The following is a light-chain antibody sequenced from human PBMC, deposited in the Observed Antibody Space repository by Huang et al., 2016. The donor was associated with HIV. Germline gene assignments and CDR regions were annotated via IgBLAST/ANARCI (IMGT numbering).Light chain of an antibody. CDR2: GAS. CDR1: QSVSSSY. Sequence: EIVLTQSPGTLSLSPGERATLSCRASQSVSSSYFAWYQQKPGQAPRLLIYGASSRATGIQDRFSGSGSGTDFTLTISRLEPEDFAVYYCQQYGSSLWTFGQGTKVEIK. CDR3: QQYGSSLWT. J-gene: IGKJ1*01. V-gene: IGKV3-20*01.